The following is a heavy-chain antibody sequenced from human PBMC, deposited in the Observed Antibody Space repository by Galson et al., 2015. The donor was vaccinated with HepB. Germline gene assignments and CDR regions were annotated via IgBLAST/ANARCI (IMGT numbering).Heavy chain of an antibody. J-gene: IGHJ4*02. CDR3: ARDRYYYDSSGYYRMDY. CDR1: GFTFSSYG. D-gene: IGHD3-22*01. V-gene: IGHV3-33*08. Sequence: SLRLSCAASGFTFSSYGMHWVRQAPGKGLEWMAVIWYDGSNKYYADSVKGRFTISRDNSKNTLYLQMNSLRAEDTAVYYCARDRYYYDSSGYYRMDYWGQGTLVTVSS. CDR2: IWYDGSNK.